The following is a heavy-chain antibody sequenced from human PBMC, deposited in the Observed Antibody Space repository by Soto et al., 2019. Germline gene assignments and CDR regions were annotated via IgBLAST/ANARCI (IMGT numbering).Heavy chain of an antibody. CDR1: GFTFDDYA. D-gene: IGHD3-16*01. Sequence: GGSLRLSCAASGFTFDDYAMHWVRQAPGKGLEWVSGISWNSGSIGYADSVKGRFTISRDNAKNSLYLQMNSLRAEDTALYYCAKDSRTYDYVWGSFDYWGQGT. J-gene: IGHJ4*02. CDR2: ISWNSGSI. V-gene: IGHV3-9*01. CDR3: AKDSRTYDYVWGSFDY.